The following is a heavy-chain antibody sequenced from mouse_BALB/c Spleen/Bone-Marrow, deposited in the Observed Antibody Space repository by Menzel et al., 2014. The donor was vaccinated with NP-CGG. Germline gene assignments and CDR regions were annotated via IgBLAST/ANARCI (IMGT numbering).Heavy chain of an antibody. J-gene: IGHJ2*01. CDR1: GFNIKDTY. CDR2: IDPASDYT. Sequence: EVQRVESGAELVKPGASVKLSCTASGFNIKDTYMHWVKRRPEQGLEWIGRIDPASDYTQFDSKFQGKATITADTSSNTAYLQLSSLTSEDTAVYYCATLTGTFDYWGQGTTLTVSS. D-gene: IGHD4-1*01. CDR3: ATLTGTFDY. V-gene: IGHV14-3*02.